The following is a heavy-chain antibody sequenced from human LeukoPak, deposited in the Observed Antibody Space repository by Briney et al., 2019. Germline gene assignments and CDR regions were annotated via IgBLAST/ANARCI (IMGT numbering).Heavy chain of an antibody. J-gene: IGHJ4*02. V-gene: IGHV3-30-3*01. CDR2: ISYDGSNK. Sequence: PGRSLRLSCAASGFTFSSYAMHWVRQAPGKGLEWVAVISYDGSNKYYADSVKGRFTISRDNSKNTLYLQMNSLRAEDTAVYYCARDRIVVVPAAPSYWGQGTLVTVSS. CDR3: ARDRIVVVPAAPSY. CDR1: GFTFSSYA. D-gene: IGHD2-2*01.